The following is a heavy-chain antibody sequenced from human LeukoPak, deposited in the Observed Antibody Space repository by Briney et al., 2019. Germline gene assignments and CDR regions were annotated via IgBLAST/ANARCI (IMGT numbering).Heavy chain of an antibody. Sequence: GGSLRLSCAASGFTFSSYAMSWVRQAPGKGLEWVSSISGSGGSTYYADSVKGRFTISRDNSKNTLYLQMNSLRAEDTAVYYCAQLRLVGYCSSTSCFGNLEPWGQGTLVTVSS. CDR1: GFTFSSYA. CDR2: ISGSGGST. D-gene: IGHD2-2*01. J-gene: IGHJ5*02. CDR3: AQLRLVGYCSSTSCFGNLEP. V-gene: IGHV3-23*01.